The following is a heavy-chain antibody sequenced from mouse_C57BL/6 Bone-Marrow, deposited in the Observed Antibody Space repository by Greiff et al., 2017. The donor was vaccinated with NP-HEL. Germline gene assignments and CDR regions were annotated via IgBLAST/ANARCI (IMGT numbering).Heavy chain of an antibody. J-gene: IGHJ3*01. D-gene: IGHD1-1*02. V-gene: IGHV5-6*02. CDR3: ARPTVVRGPWFAY. CDR1: GFTFSSYG. CDR2: ISSGGSYT. Sequence: DVMLVESGGDLVKPGGSLKLSCAASGFTFSSYGMSWVRQTPDKRLEWVATISSGGSYTYYPDSVKGRFTISRDNAKNTLYLQMSSLKSEDTAMYYCARPTVVRGPWFAYWGQGTLVTVSA.